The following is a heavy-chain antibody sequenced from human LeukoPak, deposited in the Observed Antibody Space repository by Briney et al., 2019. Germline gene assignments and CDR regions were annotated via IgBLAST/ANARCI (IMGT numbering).Heavy chain of an antibody. CDR3: AKRGLVIRVILVGFHKEAYYFDS. CDR2: ISDSGGIT. Sequence: GGSLRLSCAVSGITLSNYGMSWVRQAPGKGLEWVAGISDSGGITKYADSVKGRFTISRDNSKNTLYLQMSSLRAEDTAVYFCAKRGLVIRVILVGFHKEAYYFDSWGQGALVTVSS. CDR1: GITLSNYG. J-gene: IGHJ4*02. D-gene: IGHD3-22*01. V-gene: IGHV3-23*01.